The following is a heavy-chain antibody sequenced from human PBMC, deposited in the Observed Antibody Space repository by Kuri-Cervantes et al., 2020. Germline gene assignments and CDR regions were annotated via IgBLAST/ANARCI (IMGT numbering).Heavy chain of an antibody. J-gene: IGHJ6*03. CDR3: AKGPRGHYYMDV. D-gene: IGHD3-10*01. CDR1: GYTFTSYG. CDR2: FDPEDGET. V-gene: IGHV1-24*01. Sequence: ASVKVSCKASGYTFTSYGISWVRRAPGQGLEWMGGFDPEDGETIYAQKFQGRVTMTEDTSTDTAYMELSSLRSEDTAVYYCAKGPRGHYYMDVWGKGTTVTVSS.